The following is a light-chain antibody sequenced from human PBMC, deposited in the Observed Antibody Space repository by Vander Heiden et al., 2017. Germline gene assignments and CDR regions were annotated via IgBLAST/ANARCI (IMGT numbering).Light chain of an antibody. Sequence: QSALTQPAPVSGAPGQPITISCTGTSSDVGGYNYVSWYQQHPGKAPKLMIYDVSNQPSGVSNRFSGSKSGNTASLTISGLQAEDEADYYCSSYTSSSTYVFGTGTKVTVL. V-gene: IGLV2-14*01. CDR2: DVS. CDR1: SSDVGGYNY. J-gene: IGLJ1*01. CDR3: SSYTSSSTYV.